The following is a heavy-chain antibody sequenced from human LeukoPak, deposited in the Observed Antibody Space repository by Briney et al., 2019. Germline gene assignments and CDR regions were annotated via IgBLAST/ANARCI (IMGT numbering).Heavy chain of an antibody. J-gene: IGHJ4*02. CDR1: GYTFTSYG. Sequence: ASVKVSCKASGYTFTSYGIRWVRQAPGQGLEWMGWISAYNGNTNYAQKLQGRVTMTTDTSTSTAYMELRSLRSDDTAVYYCARDLSYCGGDCYSADYWGQGTLVTVSS. CDR3: ARDLSYCGGDCYSADY. CDR2: ISAYNGNT. V-gene: IGHV1-18*01. D-gene: IGHD2-21*02.